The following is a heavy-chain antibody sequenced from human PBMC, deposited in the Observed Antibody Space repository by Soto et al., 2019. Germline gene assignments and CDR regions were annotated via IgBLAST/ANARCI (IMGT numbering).Heavy chain of an antibody. CDR3: ARAGVGTTYYYYGMDV. V-gene: IGHV3-21*01. J-gene: IGHJ6*02. D-gene: IGHD1-26*01. CDR1: GFTFSSYH. CDR2: ITGSGSYI. Sequence: GGSLRLSCAASGFTFSSYHMNWVRQAPGKGLEWVSSITGSGSYIFYPDSVKGRFTISRDNAKNSLYLQMNSLRAEDTAVYYCARAGVGTTYYYYGMDVWGQGTTVTVSS.